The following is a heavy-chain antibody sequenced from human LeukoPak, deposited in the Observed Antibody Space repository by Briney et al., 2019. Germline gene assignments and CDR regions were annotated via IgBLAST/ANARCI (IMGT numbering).Heavy chain of an antibody. V-gene: IGHV3-53*01. CDR1: RFTVSSNY. CDR2: ISRGGGT. D-gene: IGHD2-8*02. CDR3: ARFYCTGDSDSCYAMDV. Sequence: GGSLRLSCAASRFTVSSNYFIWVRQAPGKGLEWVSVISRGGGTYYAESVKGRFTIFRDNSKNTLYLQMNNLRVEDTAVYYCARFYCTGDSDSCYAMDVWGQGTTVTVSS. J-gene: IGHJ6*02.